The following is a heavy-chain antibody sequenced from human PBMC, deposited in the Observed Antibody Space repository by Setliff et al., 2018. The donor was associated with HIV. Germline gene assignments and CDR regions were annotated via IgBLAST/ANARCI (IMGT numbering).Heavy chain of an antibody. J-gene: IGHJ4*02. V-gene: IGHV4-39*01. CDR3: ARGSDYIWGNYRFPFDY. CDR2: IYHTGST. CDR1: GGSINSTSYY. Sequence: SETLSLTCTVSGGSINSTSYYWGWIRQPPGNGLEWIGSIYHTGSTYYNPSLNSRVTISVDASKNQFSLKLSSVTAADTAVYYCARGSDYIWGNYRFPFDYWGQRTLVTVSS. D-gene: IGHD3-16*02.